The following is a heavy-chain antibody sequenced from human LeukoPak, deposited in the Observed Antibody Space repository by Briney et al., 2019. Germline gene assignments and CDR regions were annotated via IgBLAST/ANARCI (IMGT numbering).Heavy chain of an antibody. J-gene: IGHJ3*02. CDR1: GFTFSLYS. Sequence: GGSLRLSCAASGFTFSLYSMYWVRQAPGKGLEWEAVISNDGSNKYYADSVKGRFNISRDNSKNTLYLQMNSLRAEDTAVYYCARDKKRDFWSGYVDAFDIWGQGTMVTVSS. V-gene: IGHV3-30-3*01. CDR3: ARDKKRDFWSGYVDAFDI. D-gene: IGHD3-3*01. CDR2: ISNDGSNK.